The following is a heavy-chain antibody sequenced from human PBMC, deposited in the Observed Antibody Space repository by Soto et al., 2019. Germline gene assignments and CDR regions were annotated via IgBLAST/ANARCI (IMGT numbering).Heavy chain of an antibody. Sequence: QVQLQESGPGLVKPSQTLSLTCTVSGGSISSGGYYWSWIRQHPGKGLEWIGYIYYSGSTYYNPSLKSRFTLSVGTAKNPVSLKLSSVTAAATAVYYCARSSQSTVPTFDYWGQGTLVTVSS. V-gene: IGHV4-31*03. CDR3: ARSSQSTVPTFDY. J-gene: IGHJ4*02. CDR1: GGSISSGGYY. D-gene: IGHD4-17*01. CDR2: IYYSGST.